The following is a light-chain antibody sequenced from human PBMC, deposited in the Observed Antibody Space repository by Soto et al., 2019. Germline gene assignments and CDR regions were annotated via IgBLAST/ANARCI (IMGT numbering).Light chain of an antibody. Sequence: EIVWPQSPGTLSLSPGDRAKLACRASQSVSNNYVAWYQQNPGQDPRILIYGASNRATGIPARFSGSGSGTEFNLTISRLQSEDCAVYEGQQRRSWKVTGGQGTRLEIK. CDR3: QQRRSWKVT. CDR2: GAS. CDR1: QSVSNNY. J-gene: IGKJ5*01. V-gene: IGKV3D-20*02.